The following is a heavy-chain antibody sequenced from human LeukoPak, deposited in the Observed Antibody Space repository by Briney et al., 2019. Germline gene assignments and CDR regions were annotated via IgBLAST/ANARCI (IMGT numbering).Heavy chain of an antibody. CDR3: ARNVGWYSHDS. CDR2: IYGSGST. D-gene: IGHD6-19*01. CDR1: GDSLSSHY. Sequence: SETLSLTCTVSGDSLSSHYWSWIRQPPGKGLEWIGYIYGSGSTHYDPSLRSRATISEDTSKNQFSLKLTSVTAVDTAVYCCARNVGWYSHDSWGQGTLVTVSS. J-gene: IGHJ4*02. V-gene: IGHV4-59*08.